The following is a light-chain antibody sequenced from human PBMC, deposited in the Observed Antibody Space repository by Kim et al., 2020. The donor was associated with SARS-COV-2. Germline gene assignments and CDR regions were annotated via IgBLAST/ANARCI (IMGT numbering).Light chain of an antibody. CDR2: HKN. CDR1: SLRAYY. CDR3: HSRDTSGNPPHV. J-gene: IGLJ1*01. V-gene: IGLV3-19*01. Sequence: LGQTVKIKSQGDSLRAYYASWYQQKPGQAPILVIYHKNNRPSGIPDRFSGSSSGNTASLTITGAQAEDEGDYYCHSRDTSGNPPHVFGTGTKVTVL.